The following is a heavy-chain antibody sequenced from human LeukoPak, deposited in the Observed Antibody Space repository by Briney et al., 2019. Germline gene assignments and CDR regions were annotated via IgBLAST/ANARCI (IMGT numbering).Heavy chain of an antibody. V-gene: IGHV1-69*05. CDR3: ARGNPYCSSTSCYSWFDP. Sequence: SVKVSCKASGGTFSSYAISWVRQAPGQGLEWMGGIIPIFGTANYAQKFQGRVTITTDESTSTAYMELSGLRSEDTAVYYCARGNPYCSSTSCYSWFDPWGQGTLVTVSS. J-gene: IGHJ5*02. CDR2: IIPIFGTA. D-gene: IGHD2-2*02. CDR1: GGTFSSYA.